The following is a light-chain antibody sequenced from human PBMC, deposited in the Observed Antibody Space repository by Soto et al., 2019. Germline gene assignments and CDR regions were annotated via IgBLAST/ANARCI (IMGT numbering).Light chain of an antibody. CDR3: RHYNTYSPPYT. J-gene: IGKJ2*01. Sequence: DVQMTQFPSTLSASVGDRVTITCRASQSISYWLAWYQQKPGKAPNLLIYKASSLESGVPSRFSGSGSGTEFTLTITNLQPDDFATYYCRHYNTYSPPYTFRQGTKREIK. V-gene: IGKV1-5*03. CDR2: KAS. CDR1: QSISYW.